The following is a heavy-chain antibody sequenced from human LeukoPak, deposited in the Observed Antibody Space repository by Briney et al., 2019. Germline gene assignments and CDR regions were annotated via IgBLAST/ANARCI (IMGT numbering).Heavy chain of an antibody. CDR3: AREGYYGSGTQGAHDY. CDR1: GGSLRSYY. V-gene: IGHV4-59*01. CDR2: IYYSGST. D-gene: IGHD3-10*01. Sequence: SETLSLTCTVSGGSLRSYYWSWIRQPPGKGLEWIGYIYYSGSTNYNPSLKSRVTISVDTSKNQFSLKLSSVTAADTAVYYCAREGYYGSGTQGAHDYWGQGTLVTVSS. J-gene: IGHJ4*02.